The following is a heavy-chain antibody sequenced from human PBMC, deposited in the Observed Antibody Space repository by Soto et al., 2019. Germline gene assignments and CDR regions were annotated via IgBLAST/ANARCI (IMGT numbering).Heavy chain of an antibody. J-gene: IGHJ4*02. V-gene: IGHV1-69*01. CDR1: GGTFSSYA. D-gene: IGHD3-3*01. CDR3: AQSRFLEYSHFDY. Sequence: QVQLVQSGAEVKKPGSSVKVSCKASGGTFSSYAISWVRQAPGQGLEWMGGIIPIFGTANYAQKFQGRVTITADESTSTADMELSSLSSEETAGYYCAQSRFLEYSHFDYWGQGTLVTVSS. CDR2: IIPIFGTA.